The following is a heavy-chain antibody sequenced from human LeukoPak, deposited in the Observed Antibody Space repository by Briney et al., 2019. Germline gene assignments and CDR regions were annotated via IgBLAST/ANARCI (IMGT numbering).Heavy chain of an antibody. CDR2: IYYSGST. V-gene: IGHV4-59*01. D-gene: IGHD3-3*01. J-gene: IGHJ5*02. CDR1: GGSISSYY. Sequence: SETLSLTCTVSGGSISSYYWSWIRQPPGKGLEWIGYIYYSGSTNYNPSLKSRVTISVDTSKNQFSLKLSSVTAADTAVYYCARGHYDFWSGYYKINWFDPWGQGTLVTVSS. CDR3: ARGHYDFWSGYYKINWFDP.